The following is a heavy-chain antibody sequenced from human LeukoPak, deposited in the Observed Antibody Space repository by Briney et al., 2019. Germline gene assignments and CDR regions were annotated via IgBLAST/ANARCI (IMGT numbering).Heavy chain of an antibody. CDR2: IYYSGST. J-gene: IGHJ4*02. D-gene: IGHD6-6*01. Sequence: SETLSLTCTVSGGSMSHYYWGWIRQPPGKGLEWIGYIYYSGSTNYNPSLKSRLTISVDTSKNQFSLGLTSMTAADTAVYYCARAHGSPSVRLFENWGQGTLVTVSS. V-gene: IGHV4-59*08. CDR1: GGSMSHYY. CDR3: ARAHGSPSVRLFEN.